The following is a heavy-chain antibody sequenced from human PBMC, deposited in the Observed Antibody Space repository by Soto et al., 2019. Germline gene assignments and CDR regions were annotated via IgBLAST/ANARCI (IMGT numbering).Heavy chain of an antibody. J-gene: IGHJ4*02. CDR3: VCGTGAVAGTLGY. CDR2: INPSGGST. D-gene: IGHD6-19*01. Sequence: QVQLVQSGAEVKKPGASVKVSCKASGYTFTSYYMHWVRQAPGQGLEWMGIINPSGGSTSYAQKFQGGVTMTRDTSTSTAYMELSSLRSEDTAVYYCVCGTGAVAGTLGYWGQGTMVTVSS. CDR1: GYTFTSYY. V-gene: IGHV1-46*01.